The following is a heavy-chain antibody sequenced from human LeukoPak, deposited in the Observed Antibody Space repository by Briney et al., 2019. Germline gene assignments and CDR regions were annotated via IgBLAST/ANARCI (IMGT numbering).Heavy chain of an antibody. CDR1: GGSISNTNW. V-gene: IGHV4-4*02. J-gene: IGHJ5*02. CDR3: ARTSRINMVLDP. Sequence: PSGTLSLTCGVSGGSISNTNWWTWVRQPPGKGLEWIGEIYHSGSTNFNPSLKSRVTISVDKSKNQFSLKLSSVTAADTAVYYCARTSRINMVLDPWGQGTLITVSS. CDR2: IYHSGST. D-gene: IGHD3-10*01.